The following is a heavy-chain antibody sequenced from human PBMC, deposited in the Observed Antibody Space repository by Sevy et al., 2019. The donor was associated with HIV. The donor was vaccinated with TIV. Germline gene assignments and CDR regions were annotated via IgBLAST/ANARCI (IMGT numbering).Heavy chain of an antibody. CDR3: ARVMRRILWWSLDS. CDR2: IGNKANSYTT. J-gene: IGHJ4*02. D-gene: IGHD2-21*01. Sequence: GGSRRLSCAASGFTFSDYYMHWVRQAPGKGLEWVGRIGNKANSYTTESAASVKGRFTISRDDSKNSLYLQMHSLKTDDTAVYYCARVMRRILWWSLDSWGQGTLVTVSS. CDR1: GFTFSDYY. V-gene: IGHV3-72*01.